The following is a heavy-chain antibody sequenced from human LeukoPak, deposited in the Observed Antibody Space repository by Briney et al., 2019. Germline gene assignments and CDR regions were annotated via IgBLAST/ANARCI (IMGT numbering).Heavy chain of an antibody. J-gene: IGHJ3*02. CDR2: IYYSGST. Sequence: SETLSLTCTVSGGSISSYYWSWIRQPPGKGLEWIGYIYYSGSTNYNPSLKSRVTISVDTSKNQFSLKLSSVTAADTAVYYCARHKDYDILTGYYRDAAFDIWAKGQWSPSLQ. D-gene: IGHD3-9*01. CDR1: GGSISSYY. V-gene: IGHV4-59*08. CDR3: ARHKDYDILTGYYRDAAFDI.